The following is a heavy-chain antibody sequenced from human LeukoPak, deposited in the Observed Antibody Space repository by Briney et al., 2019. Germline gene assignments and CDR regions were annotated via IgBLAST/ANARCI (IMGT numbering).Heavy chain of an antibody. J-gene: IGHJ4*02. D-gene: IGHD2-15*01. V-gene: IGHV3-23*01. CDR2: ISGNGDIT. CDR3: ARVKRDCSGGTCYSYDY. CDR1: GVTVSSNY. Sequence: GGSLRLSCAASGVTVSSNYMSWVRQAPGKGLEWVSAISGNGDITYYADSVRGRFTISRDNSKNTLYLQMNSLRAEDTAVYYCARVKRDCSGGTCYSYDYWGQGTLVTVSS.